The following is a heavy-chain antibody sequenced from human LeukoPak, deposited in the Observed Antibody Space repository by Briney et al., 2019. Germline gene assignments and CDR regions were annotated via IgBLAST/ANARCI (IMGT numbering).Heavy chain of an antibody. Sequence: PGGSLRLSCAASGFTFSSYGMHWVRQAPGKGLEWVAVIWYDGSNKYYADSVKGRFTISRDNSKNTLYLQMNSLRAEDTAVYYWGREGATAGGWSFDSGGQGTLVTVSS. CDR2: IWYDGSNK. CDR3: GREGATAGGWSFDS. D-gene: IGHD4-23*01. J-gene: IGHJ4*02. CDR1: GFTFSSYG. V-gene: IGHV3-33*01.